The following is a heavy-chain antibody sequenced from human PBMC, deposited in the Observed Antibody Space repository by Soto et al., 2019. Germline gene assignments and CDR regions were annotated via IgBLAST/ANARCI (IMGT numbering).Heavy chain of an antibody. Sequence: SQTLSLTCVISGDSVSGNSAAWSWSRQSPSRGLEWLGRTYYRSKWYNDYAVSVKSRITINPDTSKNQFSLQLNSVTPEDTAVYYCARVNWNLGYYGMDVWGQGTTVTVSS. D-gene: IGHD1-7*01. CDR1: GDSVSGNSAA. CDR3: ARVNWNLGYYGMDV. V-gene: IGHV6-1*01. CDR2: TYYRSKWYN. J-gene: IGHJ6*02.